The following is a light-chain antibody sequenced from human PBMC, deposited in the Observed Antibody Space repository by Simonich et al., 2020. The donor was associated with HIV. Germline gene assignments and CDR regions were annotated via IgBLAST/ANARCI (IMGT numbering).Light chain of an antibody. V-gene: IGLV2-14*01. Sequence: QSALTQPASVSGSPGQSLTISCTGTSSDVGGYNYVAWYQQHPGKAPKLMIYDVNKQPSGVSNRFSGAKSGNTASLTISGLQAEDEADYYCSSYTSSSTLVFGGGTKLTVL. J-gene: IGLJ3*02. CDR1: SSDVGGYNY. CDR2: DVN. CDR3: SSYTSSSTLV.